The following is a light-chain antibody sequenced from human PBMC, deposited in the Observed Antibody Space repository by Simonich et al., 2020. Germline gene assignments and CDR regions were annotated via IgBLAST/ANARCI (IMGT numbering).Light chain of an antibody. CDR3: MIWHSSAWV. V-gene: IGLV5-45*01. J-gene: IGLJ3*02. CDR2: YKSDADK. CDR1: SGINVGTYR. Sequence: QAVLTQPASLSASPGASASLTCPLRSGINVGTYRIYWYQQKPGSPPQYLLGYKSDADKQQGSGVPSRFSESKDASSNAGILLISGLQSEDEADYYCMIWHSSAWVFGGGTKLTVL.